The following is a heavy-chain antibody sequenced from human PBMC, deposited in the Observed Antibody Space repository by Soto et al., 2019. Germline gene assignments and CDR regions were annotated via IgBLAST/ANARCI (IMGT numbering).Heavy chain of an antibody. D-gene: IGHD3-22*01. CDR3: ARADSPYDAFDI. Sequence: GASVKVSCKASGGTFSSYAISWVRQAPGPGIEWMGGIIPIFGTANYAQKFQGRVTITADESTRTAYMELSSLRSEDTAVYDCARADSPYDAFDIWGQGTMVTVSS. V-gene: IGHV1-69*13. J-gene: IGHJ3*02. CDR2: IIPIFGTA. CDR1: GGTFSSYA.